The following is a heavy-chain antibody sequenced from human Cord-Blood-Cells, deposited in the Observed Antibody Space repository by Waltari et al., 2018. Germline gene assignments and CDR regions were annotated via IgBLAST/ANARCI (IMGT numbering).Heavy chain of an antibody. CDR3: ARGRTGSQLDY. J-gene: IGHJ4*02. CDR1: GGSFSGYY. CDR2: INHSGST. D-gene: IGHD1-26*01. V-gene: IGHV4-34*01. Sequence: QVQLQQWGAGLLKPSETLSLTCAVYGGSFSGYYWSWIRQPPGKGLEWSGEINHSGSTNYNPALKSRVTISVDTSKNQFSLKLSSVTAADTAVYYCARGRTGSQLDYWGQGTLVTVSS.